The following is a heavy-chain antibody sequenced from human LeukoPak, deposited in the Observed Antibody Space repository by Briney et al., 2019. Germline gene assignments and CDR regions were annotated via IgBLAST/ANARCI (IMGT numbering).Heavy chain of an antibody. J-gene: IGHJ5*02. CDR1: GGTFSSYA. CDR3: ASTATYYYGSGGRAWFDP. V-gene: IGHV1-69*13. D-gene: IGHD3-10*01. CDR2: IIPIFGTA. Sequence: GASVKVSCKASGGTFSSYAISWVRQAPGQGLEWMGGIIPIFGTANYAQKFQGRVTITADESTSTAYMELSSLRSEDTAVYYCASTATYYYGSGGRAWFDPWSQGALVTVSS.